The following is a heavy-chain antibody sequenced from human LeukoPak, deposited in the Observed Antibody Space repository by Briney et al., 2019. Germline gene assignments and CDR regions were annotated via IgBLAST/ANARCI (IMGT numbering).Heavy chain of an antibody. CDR1: GGTFSSYA. CDR2: IIPIFGTA. CDR3: AREYSYGYEVSAFDI. D-gene: IGHD5-18*01. J-gene: IGHJ3*02. V-gene: IGHV1-69*05. Sequence: VASVKVSCKASGGTFSSYAISWVRQAPGQGLEWMGRIIPIFGTANYAQKFQGRVTITTDESTSTAYMELSGLRSEDTAVYCCAREYSYGYEVSAFDIWGQGTMVTVSS.